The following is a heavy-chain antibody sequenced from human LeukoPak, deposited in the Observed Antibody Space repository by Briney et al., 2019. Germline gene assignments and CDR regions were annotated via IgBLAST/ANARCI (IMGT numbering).Heavy chain of an antibody. CDR2: INHSGST. CDR1: GGSFSGYY. D-gene: IGHD2-2*01. CDR3: ARGVPYYFDY. J-gene: IGHJ4*02. V-gene: IGHV4-34*01. Sequence: PSETLSLTCAVYGGSFSGYYWSWIRQPPGKGLEWIEEINHSGSTNYNPSLKSRVTISVDTSKNQFSLKLSSVTAADTAVYYCARGVPYYFDYWGQGTLVTVSS.